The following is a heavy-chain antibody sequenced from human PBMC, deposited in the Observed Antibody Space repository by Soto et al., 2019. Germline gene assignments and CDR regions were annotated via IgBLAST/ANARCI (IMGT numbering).Heavy chain of an antibody. CDR1: GGSISSNY. CDR3: ARVSTGSPGYFDY. Sequence: SETLSLTCTVSGGSISSNYWSWIRQPPGKGLEWIGYIYYTGSTNCNPSFKSRVTISVDTSKNQFSLKLSSVTAADTAVYYCARVSTGSPGYFDYWGQGTLVTVSS. D-gene: IGHD1-1*01. V-gene: IGHV4-59*01. CDR2: IYYTGST. J-gene: IGHJ4*02.